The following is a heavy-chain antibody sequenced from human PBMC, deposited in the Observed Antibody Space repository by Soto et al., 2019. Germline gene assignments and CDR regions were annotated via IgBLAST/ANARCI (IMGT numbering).Heavy chain of an antibody. CDR1: GYTFTSYG. J-gene: IGHJ5*02. CDR3: ARPGDGYNHNWFDP. Sequence: SVKVSCKASGYTFTSYGISWVRQAPGQGLEWMGGIIPIFGNTNYAQKFQGRVTITTDESTSTAYMELSSLRSEDTAVYYCARPGDGYNHNWFDPWGQGTLVTVSS. V-gene: IGHV1-69*05. CDR2: IIPIFGNT. D-gene: IGHD5-12*01.